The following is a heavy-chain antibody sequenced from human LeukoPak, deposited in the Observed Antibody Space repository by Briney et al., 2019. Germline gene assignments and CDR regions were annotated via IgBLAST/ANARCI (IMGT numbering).Heavy chain of an antibody. V-gene: IGHV1-46*01. CDR2: INPSGGST. D-gene: IGHD1-26*01. CDR1: GYTFSDYY. CDR3: ARNVGSGLDY. Sequence: ASVKVSCKASGYTFSDYYIHWVRVAPGQGLEWMGFINPSGGSTSYAQKFQGRVTMTRDTSTSAVYMDLSSLRSEDTAMYYCARNVGSGLDYSGQGDLVAVSS. J-gene: IGHJ4*02.